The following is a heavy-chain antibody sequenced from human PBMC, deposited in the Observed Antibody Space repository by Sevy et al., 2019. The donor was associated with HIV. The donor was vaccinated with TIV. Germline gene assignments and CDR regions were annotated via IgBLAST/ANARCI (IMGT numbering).Heavy chain of an antibody. CDR1: RFTFSSHA. V-gene: IGHV3-30-3*01. CDR2: IPYDGGIK. Sequence: GGSLRLSCAASRFTFSSHAMHWVRQAPGKGLEWLAVIPYDGGIKYYADSVKGRFTISRDNSKNTLSLQMNSLRPEDTAVYYCARADAVGGGYNGMDVWGQGTTVTVSS. D-gene: IGHD6-25*01. J-gene: IGHJ6*02. CDR3: ARADAVGGGYNGMDV.